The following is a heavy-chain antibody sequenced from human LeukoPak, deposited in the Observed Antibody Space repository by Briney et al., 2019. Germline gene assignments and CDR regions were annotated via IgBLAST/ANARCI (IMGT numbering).Heavy chain of an antibody. CDR1: GGSFRGNY. Sequence: KPSETLYLTCADYGGSFRGNYWSWIRQPPGKGLKWIGEINHSGSTNYNPSLKSRVTISVDTSKNQFSLKVSSVTAADTAVYYCEDRIRYPYYYYMDIWGKGTTVTVSS. CDR3: EDRIRYPYYYYMDI. CDR2: INHSGST. J-gene: IGHJ6*03. D-gene: IGHD3-9*01. V-gene: IGHV4-34*01.